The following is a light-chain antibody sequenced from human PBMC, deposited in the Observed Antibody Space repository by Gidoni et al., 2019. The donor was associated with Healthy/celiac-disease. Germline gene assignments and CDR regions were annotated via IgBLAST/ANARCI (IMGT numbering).Light chain of an antibody. Sequence: DIHLTQSPSSLSASVGDRVTITCQASQDISNYLDWYQQKPGKAPKLLIYDVSNWETGVPARFSGSGSGTDFTFTISSLQPEDIAAYYCQQYNKLPWTFGQGTKVEIK. CDR2: DVS. CDR1: QDISNY. V-gene: IGKV1-33*01. CDR3: QQYNKLPWT. J-gene: IGKJ1*01.